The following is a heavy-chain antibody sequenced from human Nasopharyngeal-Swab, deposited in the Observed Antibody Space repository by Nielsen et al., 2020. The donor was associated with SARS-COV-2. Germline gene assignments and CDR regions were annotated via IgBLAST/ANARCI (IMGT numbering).Heavy chain of an antibody. CDR2: IIPILGIA. J-gene: IGHJ6*02. CDR1: GGTFSSYA. V-gene: IGHV1-69*04. CDR3: ARDLTVTDGDYYYGMDV. Sequence: SVKVSCKASGGTFSSYAISWVRQAPGQGLEWMGRIIPILGIASYAQKFQGRVTMTRDTSTSTVYMELSSLRSEDTAVYYCARDLTVTDGDYYYGMDVWGQGTTVTVSS. D-gene: IGHD4-17*01.